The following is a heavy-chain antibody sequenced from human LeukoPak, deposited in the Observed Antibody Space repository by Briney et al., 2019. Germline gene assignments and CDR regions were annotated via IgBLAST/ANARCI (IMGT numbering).Heavy chain of an antibody. CDR2: IYYSGST. D-gene: IGHD1-26*01. V-gene: IGHV4-59*01. J-gene: IGHJ4*02. Sequence: SETLSLTCTVSGGSISSYYWSWIRQPPGKGLEWIGYIYYSGSTNYNPSLKSRVAISVDTSKNQFSLKLSSVTAADTAVYYCARGRLSYLAVYYFDYWGQGTLVTVSA. CDR3: ARGRLSYLAVYYFDY. CDR1: GGSISSYY.